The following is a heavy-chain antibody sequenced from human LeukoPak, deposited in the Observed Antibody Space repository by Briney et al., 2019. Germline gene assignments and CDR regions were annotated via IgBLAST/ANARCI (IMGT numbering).Heavy chain of an antibody. CDR3: ARVSYYDSSGSYYFDY. J-gene: IGHJ4*02. V-gene: IGHV6-1*01. Sequence: SQTLSLTCAISGDSVSSNSAAWNWIRQSPSRGLEWLGRTYYRSKWYNDYAVSVKSRITINPDTSKNQFSLQLNSVTPEDTAVYYCARVSYYDSSGSYYFDYWGQGTLVTVSS. CDR2: TYYRSKWYN. CDR1: GDSVSSNSAA. D-gene: IGHD3-22*01.